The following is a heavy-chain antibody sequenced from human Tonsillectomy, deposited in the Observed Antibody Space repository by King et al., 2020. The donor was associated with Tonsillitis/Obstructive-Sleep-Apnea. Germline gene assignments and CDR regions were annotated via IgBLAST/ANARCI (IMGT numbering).Heavy chain of an antibody. CDR1: GCSITTGGYY. J-gene: IGHJ6*03. D-gene: IGHD3-3*01. CDR3: ARAGTPQGFYEFWSGLYYMDV. Sequence: QLQESGPGLVKPSQTLSLTCTVSGCSITTGGYYWTWIRQHPGKGLDCIGYSHYRGRTYYNPSLNIRGTISVETSKNQFSLKLSFVTAADTAVYYCARAGTPQGFYEFWSGLYYMDVWGKGTTVTVSS. V-gene: IGHV4-31*03. CDR2: SHYRGRT.